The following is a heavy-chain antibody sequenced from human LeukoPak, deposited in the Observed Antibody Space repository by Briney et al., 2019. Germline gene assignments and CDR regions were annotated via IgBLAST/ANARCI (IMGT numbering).Heavy chain of an antibody. D-gene: IGHD2-2*01. CDR2: IWYDGSNK. CDR3: ARDPDIVVVPAASVGYYYYYGMGV. Sequence: GGSLRLSCAASGFTFSSYGMHWVRQAPGKGLEWVAVIWYDGSNKYYADSVKGRFTISRDNSKNTLYLQMNSLRAEDTAVYYCARDPDIVVVPAASVGYYYYYGMGVWGQGTTVTVSS. CDR1: GFTFSSYG. V-gene: IGHV3-33*01. J-gene: IGHJ6*02.